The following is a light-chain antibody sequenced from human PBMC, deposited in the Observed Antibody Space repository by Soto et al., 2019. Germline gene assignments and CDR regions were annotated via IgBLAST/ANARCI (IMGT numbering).Light chain of an antibody. CDR3: TSYTTTSPVV. CDR2: DVI. Sequence: QSALTQPASVSGSPGQSITISCTGTSSDVGAYDYVSWYQLHPGKAPKLMIFDVIHRPSGVSNRFSGSKSGNTASLTISGLQPDDEGDYYCTSYTTTSPVVFGGGTQLTVL. J-gene: IGLJ2*01. V-gene: IGLV2-14*03. CDR1: SSDVGAYDY.